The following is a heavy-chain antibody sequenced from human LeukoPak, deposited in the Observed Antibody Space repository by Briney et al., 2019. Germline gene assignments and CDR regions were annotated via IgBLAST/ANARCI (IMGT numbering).Heavy chain of an antibody. CDR2: MNPNSGNT. Sequence: PMASVKVSCKASGYTFTSYDINWVRQATGQGLEWMGWMNPNSGNTGYAQKFQGRVTMTRNTSISTAYMELSSLRSEDTAVYYCARAGIAARPLYFDYWGQGTLVTVSS. J-gene: IGHJ4*02. V-gene: IGHV1-8*01. CDR1: GYTFTSYD. D-gene: IGHD6-6*01. CDR3: ARAGIAARPLYFDY.